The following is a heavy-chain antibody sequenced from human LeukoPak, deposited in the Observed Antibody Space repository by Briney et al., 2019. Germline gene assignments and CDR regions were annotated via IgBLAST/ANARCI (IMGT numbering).Heavy chain of an antibody. CDR3: ATGYSNGWQPRYFDY. Sequence: GGSLRLSCAASGFTFSSYSMNWVRQAPGKGLEWVSVIYSGGGTYYSDSVKGRFTISRDNSKNTIYLQVNSLRAEDTAVYYCATGYSNGWQPRYFDYWGQGTLVTVSS. V-gene: IGHV3-66*01. J-gene: IGHJ4*02. CDR1: GFTFSSYS. D-gene: IGHD6-19*01. CDR2: IYSGGGT.